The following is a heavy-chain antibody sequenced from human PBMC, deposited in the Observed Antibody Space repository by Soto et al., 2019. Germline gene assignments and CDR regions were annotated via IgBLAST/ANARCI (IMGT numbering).Heavy chain of an antibody. J-gene: IGHJ5*02. Sequence: QVQLVESGGGVVQPGRSLRLSCAASGFTFSSYGMHWVRQAPGKGLEWVAVIWYDGSNKYYADSVKGRFTISRDNSKNTLFLQMNSLRAEDTAVYYWARDDWGNWFEPWGQGTLVSVSS. CDR3: ARDDWGNWFEP. D-gene: IGHD7-27*01. CDR1: GFTFSSYG. CDR2: IWYDGSNK. V-gene: IGHV3-33*01.